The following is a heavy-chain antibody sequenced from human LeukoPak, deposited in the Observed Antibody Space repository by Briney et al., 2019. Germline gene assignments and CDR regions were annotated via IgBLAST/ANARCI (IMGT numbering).Heavy chain of an antibody. CDR1: GFTFSSYA. J-gene: IGHJ4*02. V-gene: IGHV3-23*01. CDR3: AKGGYDFWSGYYSGAIDY. D-gene: IGHD3-3*01. CDR2: ISGSGGST. Sequence: GGSLRLSCAASGFTFSSYAMSWVRQAPGKGLEWVSAISGSGGSTYYADSVKGRFTISRDNSKNTLYLQMNSLRAEDTAVYYCAKGGYDFWSGYYSGAIDYWGQGTLVTVSS.